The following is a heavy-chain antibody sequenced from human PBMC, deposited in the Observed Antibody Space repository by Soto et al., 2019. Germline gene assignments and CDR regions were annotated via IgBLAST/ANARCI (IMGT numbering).Heavy chain of an antibody. J-gene: IGHJ4*02. Sequence: QVQLVQSGAEVKKPGSSVKVSCKASGGTFSSYAISWVRQAPGQGLEWMGGIIPIFGTANYAQKFQGRVTITADDSTTTAYMELSSLRSEDTAVYYCARDRRMYSSGWPMTGFDYWGQGTLVTVSS. CDR1: GGTFSSYA. V-gene: IGHV1-69*01. CDR2: IIPIFGTA. CDR3: ARDRRMYSSGWPMTGFDY. D-gene: IGHD6-19*01.